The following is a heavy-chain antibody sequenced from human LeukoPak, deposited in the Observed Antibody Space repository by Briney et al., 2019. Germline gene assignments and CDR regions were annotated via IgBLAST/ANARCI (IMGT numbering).Heavy chain of an antibody. CDR1: GFTVSTDH. V-gene: IGHV3-53*01. Sequence: GGSLRLSCAASGFTVSTDHMSWVRHAPGKGLEWVAVSYSGGTSQYAESVKGRFTISRDNSKNTLDLQMNSLRVEDTALYYCARVWELSFDYWGQGTLVTVSS. CDR3: ARVWELSFDY. J-gene: IGHJ4*02. D-gene: IGHD1-26*01. CDR2: SYSGGTS.